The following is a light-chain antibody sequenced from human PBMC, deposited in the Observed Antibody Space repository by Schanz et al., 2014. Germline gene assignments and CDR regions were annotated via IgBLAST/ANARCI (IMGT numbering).Light chain of an antibody. V-gene: IGLV1-40*01. CDR1: SSNIGAGYV. CDR3: QSYDSSLSGYVV. Sequence: QSVLTQPPSVSGAPGQRVTISCTGSSSNIGAGYVVHWYQHLPGTAPKLLIYDNNNRPSGVPDRFSGSKSGTSASLAITGLQAEDEADYYCQSYDSSLSGYVVFGGGTKVTVL. J-gene: IGLJ2*01. CDR2: DNN.